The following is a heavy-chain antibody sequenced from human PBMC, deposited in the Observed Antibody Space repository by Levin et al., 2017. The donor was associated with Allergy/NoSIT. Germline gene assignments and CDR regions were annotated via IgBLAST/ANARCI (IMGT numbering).Heavy chain of an antibody. Sequence: SETLSLTCIVSGGSISSYYWSWIRQPPGKGLECIGFLSYSGITNYNPSLKSRVTISVDTSKNQFSLKLNSVTAADTAVYYCARTRDSNTWSPFDYWGQGTLVTVSS. CDR3: ARTRDSNTWSPFDY. J-gene: IGHJ4*02. D-gene: IGHD6-13*01. CDR2: LSYSGIT. V-gene: IGHV4-59*01. CDR1: GGSISSYY.